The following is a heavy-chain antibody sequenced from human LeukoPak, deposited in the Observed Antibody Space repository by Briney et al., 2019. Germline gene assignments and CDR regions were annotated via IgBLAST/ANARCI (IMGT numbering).Heavy chain of an antibody. D-gene: IGHD1-26*01. Sequence: SETLSLTCTVSGGSISSSSYYWGWIRQPPGKGLEWVGSIYHSGSTYYNPSLKSRVTISVDTSKNQFSLKLSSVTAADTAVYYCARGGELGYYYYYYYMDVWGKGTTVTVSS. CDR1: GGSISSSSYY. CDR3: ARGGELGYYYYYYYMDV. V-gene: IGHV4-39*07. CDR2: IYHSGST. J-gene: IGHJ6*03.